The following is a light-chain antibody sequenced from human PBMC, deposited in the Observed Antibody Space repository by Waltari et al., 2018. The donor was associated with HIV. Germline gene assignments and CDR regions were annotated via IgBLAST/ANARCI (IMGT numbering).Light chain of an antibody. J-gene: IGKJ4*01. Sequence: DIVMTQSPLSLPVTPGKPASISCTSSQSLLKSKGYIYLDWFLQKPGQSPQLLIYLGSNRASGVPDRFTASASDRDFTLQISRVEAEDVGVYYCMQSLETPLTFGGGTKV. CDR3: MQSLETPLT. CDR1: QSLLKSKGYIY. CDR2: LGS. V-gene: IGKV2-28*01.